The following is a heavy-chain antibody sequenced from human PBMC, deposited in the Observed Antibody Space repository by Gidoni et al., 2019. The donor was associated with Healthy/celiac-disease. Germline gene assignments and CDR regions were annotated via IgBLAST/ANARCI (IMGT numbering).Heavy chain of an antibody. D-gene: IGHD3-10*01. CDR3: ARGKLYYYGSGSYSPLYHWFDP. Sequence: QVQLVQSGAEVKKPGASVKVSCKASGYTFTSYYMHWVRQAPGQGLEWMGIINPSGGSTSYAQKFQGRVTMTRDTSTSTVYMELSSLRSEDTAVYYCARGKLYYYGSGSYSPLYHWFDPWGQGTLVTVSS. V-gene: IGHV1-46*01. J-gene: IGHJ5*02. CDR2: INPSGGST. CDR1: GYTFTSYY.